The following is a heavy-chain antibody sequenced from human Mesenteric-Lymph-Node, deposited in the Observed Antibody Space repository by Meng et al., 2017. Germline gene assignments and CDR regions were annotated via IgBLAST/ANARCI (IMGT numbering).Heavy chain of an antibody. CDR3: AREYYGSGSYCFDY. Sequence: GESLKISCAASGFTFSSYEMNWVRQAPGKGLEWVASISMSNSYIFYADSVKGRFTISRDNAKSSLYLQMNSLRAEDTAVYYCAREYYGSGSYCFDYWGQGTLVTVSS. V-gene: IGHV3-21*01. CDR1: GFTFSSYE. D-gene: IGHD3-10*01. CDR2: ISMSNSYI. J-gene: IGHJ4*02.